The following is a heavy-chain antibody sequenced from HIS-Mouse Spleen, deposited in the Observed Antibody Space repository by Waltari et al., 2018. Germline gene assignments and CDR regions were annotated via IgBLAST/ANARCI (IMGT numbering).Heavy chain of an antibody. CDR2: INHSGST. CDR3: ASVAPPQRLAQDY. J-gene: IGHJ4*02. D-gene: IGHD2-15*01. Sequence: QVQLQQWGAGLLKPSETLSLTCAVYGGSFSGYYWSWIRQPPGKGLEWIGEINHSGSTNSNPSVKSRVPISVDTSKNQFSLKLSSVTAADTAVYYCASVAPPQRLAQDYWGQGTLVTVSS. V-gene: IGHV4-34*01. CDR1: GGSFSGYY.